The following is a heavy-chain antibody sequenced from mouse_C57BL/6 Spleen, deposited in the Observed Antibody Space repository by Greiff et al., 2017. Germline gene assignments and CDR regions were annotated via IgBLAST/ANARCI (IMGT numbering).Heavy chain of an antibody. V-gene: IGHV1-15*01. D-gene: IGHD4-1*01. CDR3: TRELTGTAWFAY. CDR1: GYTFTDYE. J-gene: IGHJ3*01. Sequence: VQVVESGAELVRPGASVTLSCKASGYTFTDYEMHWVKQTPVHGLEWIGAIDPETGGTAYNQKFKGKAILTADKSSSTAYMELRSLTSEDSAVYYCTRELTGTAWFAYWGQGTLVTVSA. CDR2: IDPETGGT.